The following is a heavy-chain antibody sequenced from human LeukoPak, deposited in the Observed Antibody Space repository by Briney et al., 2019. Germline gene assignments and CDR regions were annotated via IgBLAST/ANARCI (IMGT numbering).Heavy chain of an antibody. V-gene: IGHV3-23*01. Sequence: GGSLRLTCAASGFTFSSYGMSWVRQAPGKGLEWVSAISGSGGSTYYADSVKGRFTFSRDNSKNTLYLQMNSLRAEDTAVYYCAKDRVPLRSTSDYWGQGTLVTVSS. D-gene: IGHD4-17*01. CDR1: GFTFSSYG. J-gene: IGHJ4*02. CDR2: ISGSGGST. CDR3: AKDRVPLRSTSDY.